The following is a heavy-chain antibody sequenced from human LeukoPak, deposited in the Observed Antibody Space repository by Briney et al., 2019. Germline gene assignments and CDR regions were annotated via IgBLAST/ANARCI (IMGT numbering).Heavy chain of an antibody. J-gene: IGHJ3*02. CDR3: AVGYCSGGSCLHDSGLHDAFDI. CDR1: GTTFSKSA. V-gene: IGHV1-69*05. D-gene: IGHD2-15*01. Sequence: SVKVSCKASGTTFSKSAISWVRQAPGQGLEWMRGVIPILGTTNYAQKFQDRVSITTDESTSTAYMEVNSLGSEDTAVYYCAVGYCSGGSCLHDSGLHDAFDIWGQGTMVTVS. CDR2: VIPILGTT.